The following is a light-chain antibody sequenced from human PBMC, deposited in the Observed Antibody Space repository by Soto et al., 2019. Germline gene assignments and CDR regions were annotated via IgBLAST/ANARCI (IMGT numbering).Light chain of an antibody. J-gene: IGKJ4*01. V-gene: IGKV1-5*03. CDR1: QSISNW. CDR3: QQYISYSLLT. Sequence: DIQMTQSPSTLSSSVGARVTITCRASQSISNWLAWYQQKPGKAPKLLIYEASNLESGVPSRFSGSGSGTEFTLTISSLQPDDFATYYCQQYISYSLLTFGGGTKVEIK. CDR2: EAS.